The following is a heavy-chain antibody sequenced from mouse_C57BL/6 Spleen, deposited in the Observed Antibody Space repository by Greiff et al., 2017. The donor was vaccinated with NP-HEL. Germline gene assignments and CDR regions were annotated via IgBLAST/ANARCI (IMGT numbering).Heavy chain of an antibody. CDR2: IRSKSNNYAT. J-gene: IGHJ3*01. CDR1: GFSFNTYA. CDR3: VRHGGCPSWFAY. V-gene: IGHV10-1*01. Sequence: EVQLVESGGGLVQPKGSLKLSCAASGFSFNTYAMNWVRQAPGTGLEWVARIRSKSNNYATYYADSVKDRFTISRDDSESMLYLQMNNLKTEDTAMYYCVRHGGCPSWFAYWGKGTLVTVSA.